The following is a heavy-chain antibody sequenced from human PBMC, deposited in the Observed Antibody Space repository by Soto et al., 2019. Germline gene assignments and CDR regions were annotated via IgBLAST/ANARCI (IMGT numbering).Heavy chain of an antibody. CDR1: GGSFSGYY. V-gene: IGHV4-34*01. CDR3: ARAALDSSGYYVDY. J-gene: IGHJ4*02. CDR2: INHSGST. Sequence: PSETLSLTCAVYGGSFSGYYWSWIRQPPGKGLEWIGEINHSGSTNYNPSLKSRVTISVDTSKNQFSLKLSSVTAADTAVYYCARAALDSSGYYVDYWGQGTLVTVSS. D-gene: IGHD3-22*01.